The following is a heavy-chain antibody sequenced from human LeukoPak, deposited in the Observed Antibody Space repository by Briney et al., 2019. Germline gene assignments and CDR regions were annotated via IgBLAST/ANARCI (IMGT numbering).Heavy chain of an antibody. Sequence: SGGSLRLSCAASGFTFSSYGMHWVRQAPGKGLEWVAVIWYDGSNKYYADSVKGRFTISRDNSKNTLYLQMNSLRAEDTAVYYSARDYGCYYYYYYYMDVWGKGTTVTVSS. CDR3: ARDYGCYYYYYYYMDV. V-gene: IGHV3-33*01. J-gene: IGHJ6*03. CDR1: GFTFSSYG. CDR2: IWYDGSNK. D-gene: IGHD1-26*01.